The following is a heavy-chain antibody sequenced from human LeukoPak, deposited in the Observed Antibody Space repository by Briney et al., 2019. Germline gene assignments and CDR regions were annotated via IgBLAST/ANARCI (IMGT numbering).Heavy chain of an antibody. CDR2: IYYSGST. CDR1: GDSVSSGGYY. D-gene: IGHD2-21*02. Sequence: SETLSLTCTVSGDSVSSGGYYWSWIRQHPEKGLEWIGYIYYSGSTYYNPSLKSRVTISVDTSKNQFSLKLSSVTAADTAVYYCARGREHIVVVTAIPYFDYWGQGTLVTVSS. CDR3: ARGREHIVVVTAIPYFDY. J-gene: IGHJ4*02. V-gene: IGHV4-30-4*08.